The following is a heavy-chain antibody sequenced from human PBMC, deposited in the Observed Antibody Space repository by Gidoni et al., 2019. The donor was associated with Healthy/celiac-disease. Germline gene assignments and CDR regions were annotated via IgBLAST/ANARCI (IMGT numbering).Heavy chain of an antibody. CDR2: IYSGGST. J-gene: IGHJ4*02. V-gene: IGHV3-53*01. CDR3: ARCTTYYYDSSGYYSSYYFDY. D-gene: IGHD3-22*01. Sequence: EVQLVESGGGLIQPGGSLRLSCAASGFTVSSNYMSWVRQAPGKGLEWVSVIYSGGSTYDADSVKGRFTISRDNSKNTLYLQMNSLRAEDTAVYYCARCTTYYYDSSGYYSSYYFDYWGQGTLVTVSS. CDR1: GFTVSSNY.